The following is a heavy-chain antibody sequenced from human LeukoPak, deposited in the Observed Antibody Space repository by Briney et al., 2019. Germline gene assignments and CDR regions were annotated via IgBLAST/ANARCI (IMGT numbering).Heavy chain of an antibody. J-gene: IGHJ3*02. CDR1: GFIFSSYG. V-gene: IGHV3-30*02. Sequence: GGSLRLSCAASGFIFSSYGMHWVRQAPGKGLEWVAFIRYDGSNKYYADSVKGRFTISRDNSKNTLYLQMNSLRAEDTAVYYCVVVPAAIMPDAFDIWGQGTMVTVSS. CDR2: IRYDGSNK. CDR3: VVVPAAIMPDAFDI. D-gene: IGHD2-2*02.